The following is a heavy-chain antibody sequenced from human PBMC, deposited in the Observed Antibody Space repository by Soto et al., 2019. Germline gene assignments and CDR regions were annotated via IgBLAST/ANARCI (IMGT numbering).Heavy chain of an antibody. Sequence: GGSLRLSCAASGFTFSSYAMHWVRQAPGKGLEWVAVISYDGSNKYYADSVKGRFTISRDNSKNTLYLQMNSLRAEDTAVYYCARGVTVTPPLDYWGQGTLVTVSS. CDR1: GFTFSSYA. V-gene: IGHV3-30-3*01. CDR3: ARGVTVTPPLDY. D-gene: IGHD4-4*01. CDR2: ISYDGSNK. J-gene: IGHJ4*02.